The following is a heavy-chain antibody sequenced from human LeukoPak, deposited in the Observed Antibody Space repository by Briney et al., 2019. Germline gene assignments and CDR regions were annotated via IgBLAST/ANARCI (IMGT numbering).Heavy chain of an antibody. CDR1: GYTFTNYY. V-gene: IGHV1-46*01. J-gene: IGHJ5*02. CDR3: ARDNSLQDMAWWFDP. D-gene: IGHD5-24*01. Sequence: GASVKVSCKASGYTFTNYYIHWVRQAPGQGLEWVGLINPTGTSSWSAQKFQGRVTLTRDMSTSTDYMELSSLRSEDTAVYYCARDNSLQDMAWWFDPWGQGTLVIVSS. CDR2: INPTGTSS.